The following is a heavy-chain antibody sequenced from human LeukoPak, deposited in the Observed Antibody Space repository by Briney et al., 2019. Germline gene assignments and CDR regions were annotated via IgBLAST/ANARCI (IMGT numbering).Heavy chain of an antibody. D-gene: IGHD1-26*01. J-gene: IGHJ4*02. CDR2: IIPILGIA. V-gene: IGHV1-69*04. CDR1: GGTFSSYA. Sequence: GASVKVSCKASGGTFSSYAISWVRQAPGQGLEWMGRIIPILGIANYAQKFQGRVTITADKSTSTAYMELSSLRSDDTAVYYCARGEALGYYDPLYYFDYWGQGTLVTVSS. CDR3: ARGEALGYYDPLYYFDY.